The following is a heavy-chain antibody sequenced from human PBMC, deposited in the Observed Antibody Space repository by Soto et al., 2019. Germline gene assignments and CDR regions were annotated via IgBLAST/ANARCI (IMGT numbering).Heavy chain of an antibody. J-gene: IGHJ4*02. Sequence: SETLSLTCTVSGGSISSSSYYWGWIRQPPGKGLEWIGYIYYTGTTNYNPSLKSRVTISVDNSKNTLYLQMNSLRAEDTAVYYCAKDSAGGSGWDFDYWGQGTLVTVSS. CDR2: IYYTGTT. CDR3: AKDSAGGSGWDFDY. CDR1: GGSISSSSYY. V-gene: IGHV4-61*05. D-gene: IGHD6-19*01.